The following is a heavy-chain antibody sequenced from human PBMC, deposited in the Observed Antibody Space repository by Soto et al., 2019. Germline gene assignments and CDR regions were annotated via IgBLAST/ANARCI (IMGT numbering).Heavy chain of an antibody. CDR3: ARVGGGYSYGRGYYFDY. Sequence: SETLSLTCTVSGGSISSDGYYWSWIRQHPGKGLEWIGYIYYSGSTYYNPSLKSRVTISVDTSKNQFSLKLSSVTAADTAVYYCARVGGGYSYGRGYYFDYWGQGTLVTVSS. CDR1: GGSISSDGYY. CDR2: IYYSGST. D-gene: IGHD5-18*01. V-gene: IGHV4-31*03. J-gene: IGHJ4*02.